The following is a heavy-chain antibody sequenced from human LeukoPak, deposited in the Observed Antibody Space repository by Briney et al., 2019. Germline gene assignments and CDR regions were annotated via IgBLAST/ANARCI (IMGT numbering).Heavy chain of an antibody. CDR1: GGSISSYY. D-gene: IGHD3-3*01. CDR3: ARWTDDFWSGSDFDY. CDR2: IYYSGST. J-gene: IGHJ4*02. Sequence: SETLSLTCTVSGGSISSYYWSWIRQPPGKGLEWIGYIYYSGSTNYNPSLKSRVTISVDTSKNQFSLKLSSVTAADTAVYYCARWTDDFWSGSDFDYWGQGTLVTVSS. V-gene: IGHV4-59*08.